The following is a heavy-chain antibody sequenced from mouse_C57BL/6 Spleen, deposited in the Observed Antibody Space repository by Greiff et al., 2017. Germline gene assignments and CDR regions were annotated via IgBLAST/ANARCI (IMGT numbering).Heavy chain of an antibody. V-gene: IGHV5-4*03. Sequence: DVKLVESGGGLVKPGGSLKLSCAASGFTFSSYAMSWVRQTPEKRLEWVATISDGGSYTYYPDNVKGRFTISRDNAKNNLYLQMSHLKSEDTAMYYCARPSNWDEGFAYWGQGTLVTVSA. D-gene: IGHD4-1*01. CDR1: GFTFSSYA. J-gene: IGHJ3*01. CDR3: ARPSNWDEGFAY. CDR2: ISDGGSYT.